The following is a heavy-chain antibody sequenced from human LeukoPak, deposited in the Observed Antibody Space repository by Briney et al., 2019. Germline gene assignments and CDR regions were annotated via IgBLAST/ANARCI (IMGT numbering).Heavy chain of an antibody. CDR1: GFTFSSYA. CDR2: ISYDGSNK. D-gene: IGHD2-15*01. CDR3: ARAASAARYNWFDP. V-gene: IGHV3-30*01. J-gene: IGHJ5*02. Sequence: PGRSLRLSCAASGFTFSSYAMHWVRQAPGKGLEWVAVISYDGSNKYYADSVKGRFTISRDKSKNTLYLQMNSLRAEDTAVYYCARAASAARYNWFDPWGQGTLVTVSS.